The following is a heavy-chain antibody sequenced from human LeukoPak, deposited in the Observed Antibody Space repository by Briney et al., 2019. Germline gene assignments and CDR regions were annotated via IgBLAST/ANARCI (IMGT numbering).Heavy chain of an antibody. CDR3: ARVAARPRAVDY. Sequence: GGSLRLSCAASGFTFSRYSMNWVRQAPGKGLEWGSYISSSSSTIYYAYSVKGRVTITIDNAKNSLYLQMNSLRAEDTAVYYCARVAARPRAVDYWGQGTLVTVSS. CDR2: ISSSSSTI. V-gene: IGHV3-48*01. D-gene: IGHD6-6*01. J-gene: IGHJ4*02. CDR1: GFTFSRYS.